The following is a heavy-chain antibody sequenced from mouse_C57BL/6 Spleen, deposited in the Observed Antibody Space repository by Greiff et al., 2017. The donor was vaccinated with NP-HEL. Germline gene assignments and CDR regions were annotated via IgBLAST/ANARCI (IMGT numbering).Heavy chain of an antibody. CDR1: GYTFTRYG. CDR2: IYPRSGNT. J-gene: IGHJ3*01. Sequence: QVQLPQSGAALASPGASVKLSCKASGYTFTRYGIRWVKQSPGPGLEWIGEIYPRSGNTYYNEKFKGKATLTADKSSSTAYMELRSLTSEDSAVYFCARGPNWFAYWGQGTLVTVSA. V-gene: IGHV1-81*01. CDR3: ARGPNWFAY.